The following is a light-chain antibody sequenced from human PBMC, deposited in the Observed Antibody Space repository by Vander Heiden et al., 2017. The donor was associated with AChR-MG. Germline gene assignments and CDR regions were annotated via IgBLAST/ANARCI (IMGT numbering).Light chain of an antibody. CDR2: GNS. J-gene: IGLJ3*02. CDR1: SSNIGAGYD. V-gene: IGLV1-40*01. CDR3: QSYDSSLSGV. Sequence: QSVLTQPPSVSGAPGQRVTISCTGSSSNIGAGYDVHWYQQLPGTAPKLLIYGNSIRPSGVPDRFSGSKSGTSASLVITGLQAEDEADYHCQSYDSSLSGVFGGGTKLTVL.